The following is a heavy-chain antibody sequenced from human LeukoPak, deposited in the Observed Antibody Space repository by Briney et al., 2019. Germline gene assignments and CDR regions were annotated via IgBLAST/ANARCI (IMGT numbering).Heavy chain of an antibody. J-gene: IGHJ4*02. CDR1: GGSISGYY. D-gene: IGHD5-12*01. CDR3: ARAVGDYGYGRYFDH. CDR2: IYYTGRT. Sequence: SETLSLTCTVSGGSISGYYWSWIRQPPGKGLEWIGYIYYTGRTNYNPSLESRVTISVDTSKNQFSLRLNSVTAADTAVYYCARAVGDYGYGRYFDHWGQGTLVTVSS. V-gene: IGHV4-59*01.